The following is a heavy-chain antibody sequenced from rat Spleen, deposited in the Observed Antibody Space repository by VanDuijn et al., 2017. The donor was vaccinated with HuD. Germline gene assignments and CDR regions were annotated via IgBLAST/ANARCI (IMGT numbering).Heavy chain of an antibody. J-gene: IGHJ3*01. CDR3: TSPFRWFAY. CDR1: GFSLISYS. CDR2: IWGDGST. Sequence: QVHLKESGPGLVQPSQTLSLTCTISGFSLISYSVNWVRQSPGKGLEWMGGIWGDGSTDYNSALKSRLSISRDTSKSQVFLKMNSLQTEDTAIYFCTSPFRWFAYWGQGTLVAVSS. V-gene: IGHV2-15*01.